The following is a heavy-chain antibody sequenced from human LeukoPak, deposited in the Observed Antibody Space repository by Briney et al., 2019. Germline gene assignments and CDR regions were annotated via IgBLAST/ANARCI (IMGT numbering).Heavy chain of an antibody. CDR1: GYTLTAYY. D-gene: IGHD2-15*01. V-gene: IGHV1-2*06. CDR3: ARGYCSGGTCYLVENWLDP. Sequence: GASVKVSCKASGYTLTAYYNYWVRQAPGQGLEWMGRINPNSGGTDYAQNFQGRVTMTRDTSISTAYMELSRLRSDDTAVYYCARGYCSGGTCYLVENWLDPWGQGTLVTVSS. J-gene: IGHJ5*02. CDR2: INPNSGGT.